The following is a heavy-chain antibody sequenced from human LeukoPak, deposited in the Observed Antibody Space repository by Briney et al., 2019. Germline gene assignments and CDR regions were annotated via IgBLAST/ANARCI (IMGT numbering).Heavy chain of an antibody. CDR2: IYYSGTT. Sequence: KSSETLSLTCAVSGGSISSHYWCWMRQPPGKGLQWIGLIYYSGTTNYNPSPKSRVTISADTSKNQFSLKLSSVTAADTAVYYCARQADDSSSSLVYFDYWGQGTLVTVSS. V-gene: IGHV4-59*08. D-gene: IGHD6-6*01. CDR1: GGSISSHY. CDR3: ARQADDSSSSLVYFDY. J-gene: IGHJ4*02.